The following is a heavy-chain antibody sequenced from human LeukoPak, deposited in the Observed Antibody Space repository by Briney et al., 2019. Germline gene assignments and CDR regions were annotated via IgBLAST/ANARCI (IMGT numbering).Heavy chain of an antibody. CDR3: ASRLQSGSPWYFDF. CDR2: INPSGDTT. J-gene: IGHJ4*02. Sequence: ASVKVSCKSSGTIYYVHWVRQAPGQGLEWMGIINPSGDTTSYARRFQGRVTMTRDTSTSTVYMELSSLRSDDTAVYYCASRLQSGSPWYFDFWSQGTLVTVSS. CDR1: GTIYY. D-gene: IGHD1-26*01. V-gene: IGHV1-46*01.